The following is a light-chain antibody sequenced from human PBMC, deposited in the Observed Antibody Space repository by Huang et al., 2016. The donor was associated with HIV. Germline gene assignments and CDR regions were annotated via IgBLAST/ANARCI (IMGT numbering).Light chain of an antibody. V-gene: IGKV4-1*01. Sequence: DIVMTQSPDSLAVSLGERATVNCKSSLSLLYGSNNQNYLAWYQQKPGQPPKLLIYWASTRESGVPDRFSGSGSGTDFTLTISSLQAEDVAFYYCQQYFNAPITFGQGTRLEI. CDR2: WAS. J-gene: IGKJ5*01. CDR1: LSLLYGSNNQNY. CDR3: QQYFNAPIT.